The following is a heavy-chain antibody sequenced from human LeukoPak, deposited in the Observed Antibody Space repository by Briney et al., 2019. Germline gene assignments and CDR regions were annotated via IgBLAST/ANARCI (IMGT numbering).Heavy chain of an antibody. Sequence: ASVKVSCKASGGTFISYAISWVRQAPGQGLEWMGGIIPIFGTANYAQKFQGRVTITADESTSTAYMELSSLRSEDTAVYYCARSDILTGYYRCGFDYWGQGTLVTVSS. V-gene: IGHV1-69*13. D-gene: IGHD3-9*01. CDR3: ARSDILTGYYRCGFDY. CDR2: IIPIFGTA. J-gene: IGHJ4*02. CDR1: GGTFISYA.